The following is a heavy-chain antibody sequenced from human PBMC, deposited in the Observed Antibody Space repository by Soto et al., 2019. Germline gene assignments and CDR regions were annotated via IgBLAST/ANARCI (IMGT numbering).Heavy chain of an antibody. D-gene: IGHD3-16*01. Sequence: GGSLRLSCAASGFTVGTKYMSWVRQAPGKGLEWVSVIYSGGSTFYADYVRGRFTISRDNSKNTVNLQMNSLRAEDTAVYYCARDPWAADYWGQGTLVTVSS. CDR3: ARDPWAADY. CDR2: IYSGGST. CDR1: GFTVGTKY. J-gene: IGHJ4*02. V-gene: IGHV3-66*01.